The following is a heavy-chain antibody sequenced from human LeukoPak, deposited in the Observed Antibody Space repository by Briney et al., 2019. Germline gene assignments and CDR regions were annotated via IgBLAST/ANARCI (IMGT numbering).Heavy chain of an antibody. V-gene: IGHV4-59*01. CDR3: ATQRYGSGNYSNYNWFDP. Sequence: SETLSLTCTVSGGSIITYYWTWIRQPAGKGLEWIGYIYYSGSTNYNPSLKSRVTMSVDTSKSQFSLRLSSVTAADTAVYYCATQRYGSGNYSNYNWFDPWGQGTLVTVSS. CDR1: GGSIITYY. J-gene: IGHJ5*02. CDR2: IYYSGST. D-gene: IGHD3-10*01.